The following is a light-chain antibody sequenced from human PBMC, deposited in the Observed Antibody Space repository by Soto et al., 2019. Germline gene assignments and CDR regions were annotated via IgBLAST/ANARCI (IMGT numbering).Light chain of an antibody. V-gene: IGKV3-11*01. Sequence: EMVLTQSPATLSLSPGERATLSCMASQCFDNYLVWYQQKPGQAPTLLIDDASNRATGIPARFSGSGSGTDFTLTISSLEPEDFAVYYCQQHISWPLTFGGGTKVDI. CDR1: QCFDNY. J-gene: IGKJ4*01. CDR3: QQHISWPLT. CDR2: DAS.